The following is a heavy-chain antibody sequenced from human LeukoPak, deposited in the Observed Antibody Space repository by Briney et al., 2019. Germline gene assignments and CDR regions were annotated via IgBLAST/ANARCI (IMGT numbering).Heavy chain of an antibody. J-gene: IGHJ4*02. D-gene: IGHD5-12*01. V-gene: IGHV4-4*09. CDR3: ARLIGYSGYDHDY. CDR1: GGSISSYY. Sequence: SETLSLTCTVSGGSISSYYWSWIRQPPGKGLEWIGYIYTSGSINYNPSLKSRVTISVDTSKNQFSLKLSSVPAADTAVYYCARLIGYSGYDHDYWGQGSLVTVSS. CDR2: IYTSGSI.